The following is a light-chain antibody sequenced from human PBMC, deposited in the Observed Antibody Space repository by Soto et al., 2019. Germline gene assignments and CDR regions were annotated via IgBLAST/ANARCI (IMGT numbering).Light chain of an antibody. CDR2: AAS. CDR3: QQSYTTPFT. V-gene: IGKV1-39*01. CDR1: QNIYTY. J-gene: IGKJ5*01. Sequence: DIQMTQSPSSMSASVGDRVTITCRASQNIYTYLNWYQQKPGKAPNVLISAASSLHSGVPSRFSGSGSGTDFTLTINSLQREDFATYYCQQSYTTPFTFGQGTRLDIK.